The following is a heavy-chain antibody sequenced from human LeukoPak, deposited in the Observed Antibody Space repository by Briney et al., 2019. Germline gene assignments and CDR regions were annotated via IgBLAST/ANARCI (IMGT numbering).Heavy chain of an antibody. Sequence: SQTLSLTCTVSGGSISSGGYYWSWIRQHPGKGLEWIGYIHYSGSTYYNPSLKSRVTISVDTSKNQFSLKLSSVTAADTAVYYCAKSEGTGYYFDYWGQGTLVTVSS. V-gene: IGHV4-31*03. CDR2: IHYSGST. D-gene: IGHD1-1*01. CDR1: GGSISSGGYY. CDR3: AKSEGTGYYFDY. J-gene: IGHJ4*02.